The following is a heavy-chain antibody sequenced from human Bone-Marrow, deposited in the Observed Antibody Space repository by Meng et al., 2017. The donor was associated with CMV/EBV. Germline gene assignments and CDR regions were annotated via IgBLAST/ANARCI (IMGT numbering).Heavy chain of an antibody. J-gene: IGHJ4*02. Sequence: SETLSLTCTVSGGSISSYYWSWIRQPPGKGLEWIGYIYYSGRTNYNPSLKSRVTISVDTSKNQFSLKLSSVTAADTAVYYCARGGVIDYFDYWGQGTLVTVSS. CDR3: ARGGVIDYFDY. V-gene: IGHV4-59*01. CDR1: GGSISSYY. CDR2: IYYSGRT. D-gene: IGHD3-10*01.